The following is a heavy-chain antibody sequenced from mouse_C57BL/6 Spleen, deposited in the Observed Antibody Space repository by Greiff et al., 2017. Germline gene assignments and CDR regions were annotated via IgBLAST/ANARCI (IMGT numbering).Heavy chain of an antibody. CDR2: IYPGSGST. D-gene: IGHD2-3*01. J-gene: IGHJ4*01. V-gene: IGHV1-55*01. Sequence: QVQLQQPGAELVKPGASVKMSCKASGYTFTSYWLTWVKQRPGQGLEWIGDIYPGSGSTKYNEKFKSKATLTVDTSSSTAYMQLSSLTSEDSAVYYCARLGGYYDYYAMDYWGQGTSGTVSA. CDR3: ARLGGYYDYYAMDY. CDR1: GYTFTSYW.